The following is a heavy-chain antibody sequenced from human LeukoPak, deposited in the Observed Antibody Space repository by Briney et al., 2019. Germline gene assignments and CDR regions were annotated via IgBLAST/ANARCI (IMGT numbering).Heavy chain of an antibody. J-gene: IGHJ4*02. V-gene: IGHV6-1*01. D-gene: IGHD3-22*01. CDR2: TYYRSKWYN. CDR3: ARVDYYDSSGYYGFFDF. Sequence: SQTLSLTCALSGDSVSSNSAAWHWLRQSPSRGLEWLGRTYYRSKWYNDYAVSVKSRISINPDTSKNQFSLQLNSVTPEDTAVYYCARVDYYDSSGYYGFFDFWGQGTLVTVSS. CDR1: GDSVSSNSAA.